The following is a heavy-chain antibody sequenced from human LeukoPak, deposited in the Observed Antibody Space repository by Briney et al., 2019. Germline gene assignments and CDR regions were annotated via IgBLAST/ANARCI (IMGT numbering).Heavy chain of an antibody. V-gene: IGHV3-21*01. CDR2: ISSSSSYI. CDR3: ARVSGDGYNPKVDY. Sequence: GGSLRLSCAASGFTFSSYSMNWVRQAPGKGLNWSSSISSSSSYIYYADSVKGRFTISRDNAKNSLYLQMNSLRAEDTAVYYCARVSGDGYNPKVDYWGQGTLVTVSS. D-gene: IGHD5-24*01. CDR1: GFTFSSYS. J-gene: IGHJ4*02.